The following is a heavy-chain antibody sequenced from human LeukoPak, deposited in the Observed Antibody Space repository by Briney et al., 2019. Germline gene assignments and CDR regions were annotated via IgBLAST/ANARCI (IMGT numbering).Heavy chain of an antibody. Sequence: GGSLRLSCAASGFTFSTYDIHWVRQAPGKGLEWVAVISYDGSNQYYVDSVKGRFTISRDNSKNTLYLQMNSLRAEDTAVYYCARGVSYTSSWYFYKWFDPWGQGTLVTVSS. CDR1: GFTFSTYD. CDR2: ISYDGSNQ. D-gene: IGHD6-13*01. V-gene: IGHV3-33*01. CDR3: ARGVSYTSSWYFYKWFDP. J-gene: IGHJ5*02.